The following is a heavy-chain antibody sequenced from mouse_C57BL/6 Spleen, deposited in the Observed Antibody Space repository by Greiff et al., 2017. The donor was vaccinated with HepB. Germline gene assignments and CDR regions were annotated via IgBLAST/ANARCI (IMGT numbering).Heavy chain of an antibody. CDR3: VRTYGSSSYWYFDV. D-gene: IGHD1-1*01. CDR1: GFTFNTYA. CDR2: IRSKSSNYAT. V-gene: IGHV10-3*01. Sequence: DVKLVESGGGLVQPKGSLKLSCAASGFTFNTYAMHWVRQAPGKGLEWVARIRSKSSNYATYYADSVKDRFTISRDDSQSMLYLQMNNLKTEDTAMYYCVRTYGSSSYWYFDVWGTGTTVTVSS. J-gene: IGHJ1*03.